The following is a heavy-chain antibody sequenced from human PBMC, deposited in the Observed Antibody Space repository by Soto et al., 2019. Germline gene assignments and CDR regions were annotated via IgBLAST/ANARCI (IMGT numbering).Heavy chain of an antibody. CDR1: EFSVSGDS. CDR2: IDLSGTTT. V-gene: IGHV3-23*03. J-gene: IGHJ4*02. D-gene: IGHD2-15*01. Sequence: SGGSLRLSCAASEFSVSGDSMNWVRQAPGKGLEWVSFIDLSGTTTYYRDSVKGRFTIFKDKSMNTVYLQMNSLTVEDAAVYYCTKDRVPDGIYSFDYWGQGALVTVSS. CDR3: TKDRVPDGIYSFDY.